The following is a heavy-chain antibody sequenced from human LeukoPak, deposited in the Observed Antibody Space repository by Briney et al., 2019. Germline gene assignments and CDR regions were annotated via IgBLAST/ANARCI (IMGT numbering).Heavy chain of an antibody. CDR3: ARGYCSGGSCYWGLGYYYGMDV. Sequence: SQTLSLTCAISGDSVSSGTSAWTWVRQSPSRGLEWLGRTYYRSKWYNDYAESVKSRIAINPDTSKNQFSLQLNSVTPEDTAVYYCARGYCSGGSCYWGLGYYYGMDVWGQGTTVTVSS. D-gene: IGHD2-15*01. V-gene: IGHV6-1*01. J-gene: IGHJ6*02. CDR2: TYYRSKWYN. CDR1: GDSVSSGTSA.